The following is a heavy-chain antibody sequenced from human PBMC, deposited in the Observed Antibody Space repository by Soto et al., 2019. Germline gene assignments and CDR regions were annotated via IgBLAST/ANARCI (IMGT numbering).Heavy chain of an antibody. D-gene: IGHD5-12*01. Sequence: GESLKISFKGSGYSFTSYWISWVRQMPGKGLEWMGRIDPSDSYTNYSPSFQGHVTISADKSISTAYLQWSSLKASDTAMYYCARHRKWRDDYYYGMDVWGQGTTVTVSS. CDR1: GYSFTSYW. J-gene: IGHJ6*02. V-gene: IGHV5-10-1*01. CDR2: IDPSDSYT. CDR3: ARHRKWRDDYYYGMDV.